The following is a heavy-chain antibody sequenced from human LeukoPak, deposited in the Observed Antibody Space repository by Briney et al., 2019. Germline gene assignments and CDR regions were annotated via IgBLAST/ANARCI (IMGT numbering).Heavy chain of an antibody. Sequence: GASVKVSCKASGYTFTSYYMHWVRQAPGQGLEWMGIINPSGGSTSYAQKFQGRFTMTEDTCSGTAYMELSSLRSEDTAVYYCARGASSSWSHYYYYYYMDVWGKGTTVTVSS. V-gene: IGHV1-46*01. CDR1: GYTFTSYY. CDR2: INPSGGST. J-gene: IGHJ6*03. CDR3: ARGASSSWSHYYYYYYMDV. D-gene: IGHD6-13*01.